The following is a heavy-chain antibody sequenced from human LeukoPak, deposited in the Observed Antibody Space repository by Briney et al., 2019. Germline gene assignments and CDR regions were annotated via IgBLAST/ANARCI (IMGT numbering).Heavy chain of an antibody. CDR2: IYYSGST. D-gene: IGHD2-21*02. CDR3: ARDIRAYCGGDCYNDAFDI. Sequence: PSETLSLTCTVSGGSISSSSYYWGWIRQPPGKGLEWIGSIYYSGSTYYNPSLKSRVTISVDTSKNQFSLKLSSVTAADTAVYYCARDIRAYCGGDCYNDAFDIWGQGTMVTVSS. CDR1: GGSISSSSYY. J-gene: IGHJ3*02. V-gene: IGHV4-39*07.